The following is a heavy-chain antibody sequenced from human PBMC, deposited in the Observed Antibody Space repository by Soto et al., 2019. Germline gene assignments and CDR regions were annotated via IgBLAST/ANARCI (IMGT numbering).Heavy chain of an antibody. D-gene: IGHD6-19*01. J-gene: IGHJ6*02. CDR2: ITGSSSYI. CDR3: VKDRAAVAATSSYYYYGMDV. V-gene: IGHV3-21*01. Sequence: GGSLRLSCAASGFTFSSYSMNWVRQAPGKGLEWVSSITGSSSYIYYADSVKGRFTISRDNAKNTLYLQMNSLRAEDTAIYYCVKDRAAVAATSSYYYYGMDVWGQGTTVTVSS. CDR1: GFTFSSYS.